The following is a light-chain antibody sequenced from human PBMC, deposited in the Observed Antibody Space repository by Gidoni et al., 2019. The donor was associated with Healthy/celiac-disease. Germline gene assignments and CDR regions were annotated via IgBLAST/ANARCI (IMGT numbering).Light chain of an antibody. V-gene: IGLV3-10*01. CDR2: EDS. CDR1: ALPKKY. J-gene: IGLJ3*02. CDR3: YSTDRSDSRGGV. Sequence: SYELTQPPSVSVSPGQTARITCSGDALPKKYAYWYQPKPGQAPVLVIYEDSKRPTGFPGRFSGSTSGRMATLTISGAQVEDEADDYCYSTDRSDSRGGVFGGGTKLTVL.